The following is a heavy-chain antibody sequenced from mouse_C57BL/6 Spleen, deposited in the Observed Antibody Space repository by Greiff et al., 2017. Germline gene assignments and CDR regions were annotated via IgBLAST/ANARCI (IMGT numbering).Heavy chain of an antibody. Sequence: EVKLEESGGGLVQPGGSMKLSCAASGFTFSDAWMDWVRQSPEKGLEWVAEIRNKANNHATYYAESVKGRFTISRDDSKSSVYLQMNSLRAEDTGIYYCTTGPPYYGSSYIDYWGQGTTLTVSS. CDR3: TTGPPYYGSSYIDY. CDR2: IRNKANNHAT. V-gene: IGHV6-6*01. D-gene: IGHD1-1*01. J-gene: IGHJ2*01. CDR1: GFTFSDAW.